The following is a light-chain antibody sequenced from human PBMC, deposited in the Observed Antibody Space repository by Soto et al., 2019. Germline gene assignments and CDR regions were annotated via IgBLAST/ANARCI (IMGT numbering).Light chain of an antibody. V-gene: IGKV3-11*02. Sequence: EIVLTQSPATLSLSPGERATLSCRASQSVSSYLAWYQQKPGQAPRLLIYDASNRATGIPARFSGSGSGRDFTLTISSLEPEDFAVYYCQQRSNWRFGPGTKVDIK. CDR3: QQRSNWR. J-gene: IGKJ3*01. CDR1: QSVSSY. CDR2: DAS.